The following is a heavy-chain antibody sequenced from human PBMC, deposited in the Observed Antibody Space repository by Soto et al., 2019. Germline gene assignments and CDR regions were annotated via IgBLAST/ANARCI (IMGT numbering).Heavy chain of an antibody. CDR1: GGSISSSSYY. CDR2: IYYSGST. J-gene: IGHJ6*02. V-gene: IGHV4-39*02. D-gene: IGHD4-17*01. CDR3: ARETVTNSMQIDYYYGMDV. Sequence: SETLSLTCTVSGGSISSSSYYWGWIRQPPGKGLEWIGSIYYSGSTYYNPSLKSRVTISVDTSKNQFSLKLSSVTAADTAVYYCARETVTNSMQIDYYYGMDVWGQGTTVTVS.